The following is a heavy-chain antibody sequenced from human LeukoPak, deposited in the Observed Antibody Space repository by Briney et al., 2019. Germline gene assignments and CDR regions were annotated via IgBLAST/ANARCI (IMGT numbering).Heavy chain of an antibody. J-gene: IGHJ3*02. Sequence: GRSLRLSCAASGFTFSSYAMHWVRQAPGKGLEWVAVISYDGSNKYYADSVKGRFTISRDNSKNTLYLQMNSLRAEDTAVYYCARSTVGATIDAFDIWGQGTMVTVSS. CDR1: GFTFSSYA. D-gene: IGHD1-26*01. CDR3: ARSTVGATIDAFDI. V-gene: IGHV3-30-3*01. CDR2: ISYDGSNK.